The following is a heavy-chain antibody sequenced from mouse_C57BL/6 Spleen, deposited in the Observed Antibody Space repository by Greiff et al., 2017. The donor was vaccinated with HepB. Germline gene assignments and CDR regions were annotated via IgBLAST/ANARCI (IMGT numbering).Heavy chain of an antibody. CDR1: GYAFTNYL. J-gene: IGHJ2*01. CDR2: INPGSGGT. V-gene: IGHV1-54*01. Sequence: VQLQQSGAELVRPGTSVKVSCKASGYAFTNYLIEWVKQRPGQGLEWIGVINPGSGGTNYNEKFKGKATLTADKSSSTAYMQLSSLTSEDSAVYFCARYYSNYEDYFDYWGQGTTLTVSS. D-gene: IGHD2-5*01. CDR3: ARYYSNYEDYFDY.